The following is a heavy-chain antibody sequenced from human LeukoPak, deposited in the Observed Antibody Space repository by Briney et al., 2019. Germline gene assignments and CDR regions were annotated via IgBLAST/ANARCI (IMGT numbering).Heavy chain of an antibody. D-gene: IGHD2-2*01. CDR3: ASVVPAAKVDY. CDR2: IYYSGNT. Sequence: PSETLSLTCTVSGGSISSGSYYWGWSRQPPGKGLEWIGNIYYSGNTYYSPSLKSRVTISMDTPKNQFSLKLSSVTAADTAVYFCASVVPAAKVDYWGQGTLVTVSS. V-gene: IGHV4-39*07. CDR1: GGSISSGSYY. J-gene: IGHJ4*02.